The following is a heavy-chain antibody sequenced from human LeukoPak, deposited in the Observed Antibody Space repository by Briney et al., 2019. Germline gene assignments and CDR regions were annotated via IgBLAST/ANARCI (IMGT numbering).Heavy chain of an antibody. CDR3: ASFYCSGGSCYQYFSYYYMDV. CDR1: GGSISSRSYY. J-gene: IGHJ6*03. D-gene: IGHD2-15*01. V-gene: IGHV4-39*01. CDR2: IYYSGST. Sequence: SETLSLTCTVSGGSISSRSYYWGWIRQPPGKGLEWIGSIYYSGSTYYNPSLQSRVTISVDTSKNQFSLKLNSVTAADTAVYYCASFYCSGGSCYQYFSYYYMDVWGKGTTVTVSS.